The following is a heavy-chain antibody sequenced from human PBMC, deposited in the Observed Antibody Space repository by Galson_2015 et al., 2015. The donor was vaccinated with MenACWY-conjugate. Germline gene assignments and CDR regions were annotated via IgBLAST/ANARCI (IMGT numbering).Heavy chain of an antibody. CDR2: ISSSSSTI. CDR3: ARTDYYDSSGYYYGRDFDY. CDR1: GFTFSSYS. Sequence: SLRLSCAASGFTFSSYSMNWVRQAPGKGLEWVSYISSSSSTIYYADSVKGRFTISRDNAKNSLYLQMNSPRAEDTAVYYCARTDYYDSSGYYYGRDFDYWGQGTLVTVSS. V-gene: IGHV3-48*04. D-gene: IGHD3-22*01. J-gene: IGHJ4*02.